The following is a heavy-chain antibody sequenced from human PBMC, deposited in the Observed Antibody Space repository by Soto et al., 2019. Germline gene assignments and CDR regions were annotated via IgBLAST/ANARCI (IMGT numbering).Heavy chain of an antibody. CDR2: INDAGNI. V-gene: IGHV4-34*01. J-gene: IGHJ6*03. Sequence: QVQLQQWGAGLLKPSETLSLTCAVYGGSFSGYQWSWIRQTQGKGLEWIGEINDAGNINYNPSLKSRVSIVVDTAKKQISLKLSSVTAADTAVYYCARGLILWFGELSRRGGYYYYMDVWGKGTTVTVSS. D-gene: IGHD3-10*01. CDR3: ARGLILWFGELSRRGGYYYYMDV. CDR1: GGSFSGYQ.